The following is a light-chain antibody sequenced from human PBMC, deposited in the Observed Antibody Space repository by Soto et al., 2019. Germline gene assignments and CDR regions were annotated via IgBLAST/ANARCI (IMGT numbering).Light chain of an antibody. Sequence: QSALTQPASVSGSPGQSITISCTGTSSDVGGYNYVSWYQQHPGNAPKLMIYDVSTRPSGVSNRFAGSKSGNTASLTISGLQAEDEADYYCSSDTSSTTHVVFGGGTKLTVL. J-gene: IGLJ2*01. V-gene: IGLV2-14*01. CDR1: SSDVGGYNY. CDR2: DVS. CDR3: SSDTSSTTHVV.